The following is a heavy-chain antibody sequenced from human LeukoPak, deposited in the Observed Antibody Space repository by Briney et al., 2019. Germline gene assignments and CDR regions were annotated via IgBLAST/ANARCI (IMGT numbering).Heavy chain of an antibody. D-gene: IGHD3-9*01. CDR3: ARGNILSGYCFDF. CDR2: IHYTGGT. CDR1: GGSISGYY. J-gene: IGHJ4*02. Sequence: SETLSLTCAVYGGSISGYYWSWIRQPPGKGLEWVGEIHYTGGTSYNPSLKSRVTISIDTSKNKLSLKLSSVTAADTAVYYCARGNILSGYCFDFWGQGALVTVSS. V-gene: IGHV4-34*01.